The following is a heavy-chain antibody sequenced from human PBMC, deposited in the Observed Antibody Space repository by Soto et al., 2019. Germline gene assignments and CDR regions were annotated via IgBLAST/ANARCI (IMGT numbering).Heavy chain of an antibody. CDR2: MNPNSGNT. CDR1: GYTFTSYD. V-gene: IGHV1-8*01. J-gene: IGHJ4*02. Sequence: QVQLVQSGAEVKKPGASVKVSCKASGYTFTSYDINWVRQATGQGLEWMGWMNPNSGNTGYAQKFQGRGTMTRNTPKRQVYMEVNRPRTEDTAVFYCARAPDGDNVDYWGQGTLVTVSS. D-gene: IGHD3-10*01. CDR3: ARAPDGDNVDY.